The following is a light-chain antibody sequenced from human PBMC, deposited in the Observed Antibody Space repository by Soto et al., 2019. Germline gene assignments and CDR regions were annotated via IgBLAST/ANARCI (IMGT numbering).Light chain of an antibody. CDR3: QRRSNLPLS. J-gene: IGKJ4*01. CDR2: DAS. CDR1: QSVSSS. Sequence: EIVLTQSPVTMYLSPGERATLSCRASQSVSSSLAWYQQKPGQAPRLLSYDASNRATGIPARFSGSGSETDFNLPVSSLQPEDFAVSYCQRRSNLPLSFGGGTKVEIK. V-gene: IGKV3-11*01.